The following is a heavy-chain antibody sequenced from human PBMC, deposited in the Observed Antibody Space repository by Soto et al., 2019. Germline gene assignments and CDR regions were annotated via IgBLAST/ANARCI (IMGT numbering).Heavy chain of an antibody. CDR3: AREENCSDGICYSEYFQR. CDR1: GYIFTAYS. J-gene: IGHJ1*01. CDR2: VNPSGGST. Sequence: ASVKVSCKAAGYIFTAYSMHWVRQAPGQGLEWMGVVNPSGGSTNYAQKFQGRITMTRDTSTSTVYMDLSSLTSEDTAVYYCAREENCSDGICYSEYFQRWGQGTLVTVSS. V-gene: IGHV1-46*01. D-gene: IGHD2-15*01.